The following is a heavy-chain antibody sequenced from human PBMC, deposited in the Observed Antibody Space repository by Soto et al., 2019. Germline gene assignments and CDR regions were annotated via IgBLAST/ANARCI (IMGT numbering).Heavy chain of an antibody. CDR3: ARDVYYDSSGNNWFDP. CDR2: MYYSGST. V-gene: IGHV4-59*01. D-gene: IGHD3-22*01. CDR1: GVSISSYD. J-gene: IGHJ5*02. Sequence: PSETLSLTCAVSGVSISSYDWSWIRQPPGKGLEWIGNMYYSGSTNYNPSLKSRVTISVDTSKNQFSLKLSSVTAADTAVYYCARDVYYDSSGNNWFDPWGQGTLVTVSS.